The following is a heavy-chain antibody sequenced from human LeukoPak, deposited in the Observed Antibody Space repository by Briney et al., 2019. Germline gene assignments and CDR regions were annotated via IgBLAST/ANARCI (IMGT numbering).Heavy chain of an antibody. J-gene: IGHJ4*02. V-gene: IGHV4-61*08. CDR2: NGNS. D-gene: IGHD7-27*01. Sequence: SETLSLTCTVSGGSVSSADYYWSWIRLPPGKGLEWIGYNGNSNYNPSLKSRVTISLDTSKNQFSLKLTSVTAADTAIYYCARDHWGSLDYWGQGALVTVSS. CDR3: ARDHWGSLDY. CDR1: GGSVSSADYY.